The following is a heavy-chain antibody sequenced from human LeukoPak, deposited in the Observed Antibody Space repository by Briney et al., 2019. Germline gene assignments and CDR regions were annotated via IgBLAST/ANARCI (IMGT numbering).Heavy chain of an antibody. V-gene: IGHV3-48*01. J-gene: IGHJ4*02. D-gene: IGHD7-27*01. Sequence: GGSLRLSCAASGFTFSSYSMNWVRQAPGKGLEWVSYISSSSSTIYYADSVKGRFTISRDNAKNSLYLQMNSLRAEDTAVYYCARDNNWGCDYWGQGTLVTVSS. CDR1: GFTFSSYS. CDR3: ARDNNWGCDY. CDR2: ISSSSSTI.